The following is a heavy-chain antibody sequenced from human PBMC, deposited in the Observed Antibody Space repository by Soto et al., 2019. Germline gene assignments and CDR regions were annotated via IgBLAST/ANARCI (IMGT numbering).Heavy chain of an antibody. V-gene: IGHV4-4*02. D-gene: IGHD1-7*01. CDR3: ASRDPGTSVDY. CDR1: GGSFTSNNW. J-gene: IGHJ4*02. Sequence: LSRTCAVSGGSFTSNNWWTWVRQPPGQGLEWIGEIYRTGSTNYNPSLKSRVTISLDKSENQFSLKVTSLTAADTAVYYCASRDPGTSVDYWGQGTLVTVSS. CDR2: IYRTGST.